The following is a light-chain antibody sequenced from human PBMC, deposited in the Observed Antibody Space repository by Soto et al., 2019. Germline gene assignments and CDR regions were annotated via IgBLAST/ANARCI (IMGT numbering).Light chain of an antibody. CDR1: SSDVGGYKY. J-gene: IGLJ2*01. Sequence: QSALTQPASVSGSPGQSITISCTGTSSDVGGYKYVSWYQQHPDKAPKLIIFEVSNRPSGISSRFSDSKSGNTASLTISGLQAEDEADYYCASYTSSSTSVIFGRGTQLTVL. CDR2: EVS. CDR3: ASYTSSSTSVI. V-gene: IGLV2-14*01.